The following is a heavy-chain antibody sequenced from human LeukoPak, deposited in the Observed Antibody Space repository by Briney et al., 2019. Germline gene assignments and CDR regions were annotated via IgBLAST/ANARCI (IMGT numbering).Heavy chain of an antibody. D-gene: IGHD2-21*01. CDR2: INPNSGGT. CDR1: GYTFTGYY. CDR3: ASERDCGGGSSSSWFDP. V-gene: IGHV1-2*02. Sequence: ASVKVSCKASGYTFTGYYMHWVRQAPGQGLEWMGWINPNSGGTNYAQKLQGRVTMTRDTSISTAYMELSRLRSDCTAVYYCASERDCGGGSSSSWFDPWGQGTLVTVSS. J-gene: IGHJ5*02.